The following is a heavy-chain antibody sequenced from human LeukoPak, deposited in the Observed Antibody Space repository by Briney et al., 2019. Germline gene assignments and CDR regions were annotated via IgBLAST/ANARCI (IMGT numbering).Heavy chain of an antibody. J-gene: IGHJ6*02. D-gene: IGHD2-2*01. Sequence: GGSLRLSCAASGFTVSSNYMSWVRQAPGKGLEWVSVIYSGGSTYYADSVKGRFTISRDNSKNTLYLQMNSLRAEDTAVYYCAREVGYCSSTSCPPLVYGMDVWGQGTTVAVSS. CDR1: GFTVSSNY. CDR2: IYSGGST. CDR3: AREVGYCSSTSCPPLVYGMDV. V-gene: IGHV3-53*01.